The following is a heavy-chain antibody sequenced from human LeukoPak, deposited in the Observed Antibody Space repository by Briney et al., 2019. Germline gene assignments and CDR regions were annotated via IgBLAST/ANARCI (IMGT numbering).Heavy chain of an antibody. Sequence: AGTLRLSCAASGFTFSSYAMSWVRQPPGKGLEWVSAISGSGGSTYYPDSVKGRLTISRDNSKNTLYLQMNSLRAEDTAVYYCAKGSLGRYYYYGMDVWGQGTTVTVSS. D-gene: IGHD1-14*01. V-gene: IGHV3-23*01. J-gene: IGHJ6*02. CDR1: GFTFSSYA. CDR3: AKGSLGRYYYYGMDV. CDR2: ISGSGGST.